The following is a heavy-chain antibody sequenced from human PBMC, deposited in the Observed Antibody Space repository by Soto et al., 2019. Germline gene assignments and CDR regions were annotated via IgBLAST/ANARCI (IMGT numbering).Heavy chain of an antibody. D-gene: IGHD6-19*01. CDR2: INPSGGST. Sequence: ASVKVSCKASGYTFTGYYMHWVRQAPGQGLEWMGIINPSGGSTSYAQKFQGRVTMTRDTSTSTVYMELSSLRSEDTAVYYCARAGDSSCWKYYYYYGMDVWGQGTTVTVSS. J-gene: IGHJ6*02. V-gene: IGHV1-46*01. CDR3: ARAGDSSCWKYYYYYGMDV. CDR1: GYTFTGYY.